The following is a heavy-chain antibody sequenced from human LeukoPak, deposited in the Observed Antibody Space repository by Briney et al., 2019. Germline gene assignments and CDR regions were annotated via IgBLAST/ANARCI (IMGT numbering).Heavy chain of an antibody. J-gene: IGHJ4*02. D-gene: IGHD4-17*01. Sequence: GGSLRLSCAASGLTFSRCWMSWVRQAPGKGLEWVADINQDGSGKYYVDSVKGRFTVSRDNAKNSPYLQMNSLRAEDTAVYYCARDPDHGALDYWGQGTPVTVSS. V-gene: IGHV3-7*01. CDR1: GLTFSRCW. CDR3: ARDPDHGALDY. CDR2: INQDGSGK.